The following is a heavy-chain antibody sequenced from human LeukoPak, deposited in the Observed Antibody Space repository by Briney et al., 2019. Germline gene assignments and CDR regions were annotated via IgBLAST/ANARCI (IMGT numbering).Heavy chain of an antibody. CDR2: INHSGST. V-gene: IGHV4-34*01. CDR3: ARPSRDEEIDY. J-gene: IGHJ4*02. CDR1: GGSFSGYY. Sequence: DPSETLSLTCAVYGGSFSGYYWSWIRQPPGKGLEWIGEINHSGSTNYNPSLKSRVTISVDTSKNQFSLKLSSVTAADTAVYYCARPSRDEEIDYWGQGTLVTVSS. D-gene: IGHD5-24*01.